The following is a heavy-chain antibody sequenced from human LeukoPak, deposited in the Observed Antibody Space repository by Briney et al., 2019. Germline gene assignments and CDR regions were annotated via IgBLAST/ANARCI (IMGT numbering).Heavy chain of an antibody. CDR3: ARGGMVRGVIGAFDI. CDR2: IYHSGST. J-gene: IGHJ3*02. D-gene: IGHD3-10*01. Sequence: PSETLSLTCTVSGYSISSGYYWGWIRPPPGKGLEWIGSIYHSGSTYYNPSLKSRVTISVDTSKNQFSLKLSSVTAADTAVYYCARGGMVRGVIGAFDIWGQGTMVTVSS. CDR1: GYSISSGYY. V-gene: IGHV4-38-2*02.